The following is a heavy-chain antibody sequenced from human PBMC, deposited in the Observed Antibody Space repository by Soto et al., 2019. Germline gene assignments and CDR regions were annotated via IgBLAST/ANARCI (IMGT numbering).Heavy chain of an antibody. V-gene: IGHV4-30-4*01. J-gene: IGHJ5*02. Sequence: LCGGSISSGDYYWSWIRQPPGKGLEWIGYIYYSGSTYYNPSLKSRVTISVDTSKNQFSLKLSSVTAADTAVYYCARQSYCSSTSCYSPDRWFDPWGQGTLVTVSS. CDR2: IYYSGST. CDR3: ARQSYCSSTSCYSPDRWFDP. D-gene: IGHD2-2*01. CDR1: GGSISSGDYY.